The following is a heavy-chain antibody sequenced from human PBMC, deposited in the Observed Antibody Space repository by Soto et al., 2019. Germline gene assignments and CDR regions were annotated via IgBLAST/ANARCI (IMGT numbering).Heavy chain of an antibody. V-gene: IGHV4-34*01. CDR2: INHSGFT. CDR1: GGSFSGYY. CDR3: ARGHGRFAH. J-gene: IGHJ4*02. Sequence: QLQLHRSGAGLLKPLETLSLTCDVSGGSFSGYYWSWIRQPPGKGLEWIGEINHSGFTNYNPSLTGRVTISLDTSKSQFSLKLKSLTAADTAFYFCARGHGRFAHWGQGTLVTVSS.